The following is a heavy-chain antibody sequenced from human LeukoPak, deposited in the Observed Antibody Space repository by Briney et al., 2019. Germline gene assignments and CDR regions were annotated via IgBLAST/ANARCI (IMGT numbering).Heavy chain of an antibody. CDR2: ISSSSSYI. CDR1: GFTFSRYS. D-gene: IGHD6-13*01. CDR3: ARDRAAAAGLIDY. Sequence: GGSLRLSCAASGFTFSRYSMNWVRQAPGKGLEWVSSISSSSSYIYYADSVKGRFTISRDNAKNSLYLQMNSLRAEDTAVYYCARDRAAAAGLIDYWGQGTLVTVSS. J-gene: IGHJ4*02. V-gene: IGHV3-21*01.